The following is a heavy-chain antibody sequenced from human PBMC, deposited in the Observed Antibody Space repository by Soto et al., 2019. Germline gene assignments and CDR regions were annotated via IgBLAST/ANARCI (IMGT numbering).Heavy chain of an antibody. CDR2: ISSSGSTI. CDR1: GFTFSSYG. J-gene: IGHJ4*02. Sequence: GGSLRLSCAASGFTFSSYGLHWVRQAPGKGLEWVAVISYISSSGSTIYYADSVKGRFTISRDNAKNSLYLQMNSLRAEDTAVYYCARDCSSTSCYEYFDYWGQGTLVTVSS. V-gene: IGHV3-48*04. D-gene: IGHD2-2*01. CDR3: ARDCSSTSCYEYFDY.